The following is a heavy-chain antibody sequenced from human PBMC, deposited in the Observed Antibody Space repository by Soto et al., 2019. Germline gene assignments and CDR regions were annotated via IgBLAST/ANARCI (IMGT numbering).Heavy chain of an antibody. V-gene: IGHV2-5*02. J-gene: IGHJ3*02. CDR1: GFSLSTSGVG. CDR2: IYWDDDK. D-gene: IGHD2-2*01. Sequence: SGPTLVNPTQTLTLTCTFSGFSLSTSGVGVGWIRQPPGKALEWLALIYWDDDKRYSPSLKSRLTITKDTSKNQVVLTMTNMDPVDTATYYCAHKAIVVVPAGLEDAFDIWGQGTMVTVSS. CDR3: AHKAIVVVPAGLEDAFDI.